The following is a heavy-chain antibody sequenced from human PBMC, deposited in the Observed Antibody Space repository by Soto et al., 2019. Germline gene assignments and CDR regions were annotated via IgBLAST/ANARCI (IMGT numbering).Heavy chain of an antibody. V-gene: IGHV1-69*04. CDR1: GGTFSSYT. J-gene: IGHJ4*02. Sequence: SVKVSCKASGGTFSSYTISWVRQAPGQGLEWMGRIIPILGIANYAQKIKGRVTITADKSTSTAYMELSSLSSEDTAVYYCARDIAAAGAIDYWGQGTLVTVSS. D-gene: IGHD6-13*01. CDR2: IIPILGIA. CDR3: ARDIAAAGAIDY.